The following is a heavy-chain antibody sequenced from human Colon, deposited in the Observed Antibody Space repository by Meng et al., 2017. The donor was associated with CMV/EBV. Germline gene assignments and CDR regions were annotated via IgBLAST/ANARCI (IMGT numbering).Heavy chain of an antibody. CDR2: INPHRGDT. CDR3: ARTDCSTSTCYPFWFDP. CDR1: TFTGHY. D-gene: IGHD2-2*01. J-gene: IGHJ5*02. V-gene: IGHV1-2*02. Sequence: TFTGHYMHWVQQAPGQGPEWMGWINPHRGDTNYAQKFQGRVTMTRDTSISTAYMELSSLRSDDTAVYYCARTDCSTSTCYPFWFDPWGQGTQVTVSS.